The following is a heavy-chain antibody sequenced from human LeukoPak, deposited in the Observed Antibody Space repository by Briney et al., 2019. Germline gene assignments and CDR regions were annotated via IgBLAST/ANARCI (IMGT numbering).Heavy chain of an antibody. CDR1: GFTFSNYA. D-gene: IGHD5-18*01. J-gene: IGHJ4*02. CDR3: ARGGGYGIHYYFDY. V-gene: IGHV3-23*01. Sequence: GGSLRLSCAASGFTFSNYAMSWVRQAPGKGLEWVSAISSSGGSTYYADSVKGRFTISRDNSKNTLYLQMNSLRAEDTAVYYCARGGGYGIHYYFDYWGQGTLVTVSS. CDR2: ISSSGGST.